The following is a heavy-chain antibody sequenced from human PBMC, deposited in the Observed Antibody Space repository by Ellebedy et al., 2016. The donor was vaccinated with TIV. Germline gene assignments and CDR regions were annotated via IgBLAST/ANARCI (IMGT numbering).Heavy chain of an antibody. CDR3: ASRPLRYDWNTYFEY. V-gene: IGHV3-74*01. J-gene: IGHJ4*02. CDR1: GFTFTSFW. D-gene: IGHD1-1*01. Sequence: GGSLRLSXAATGFTFTSFWMHWVRQAPGKGLGWAARTDRDGRIIHYADSVKGRFTISRDNAKNSLYLQMNSLRAEDTAVYYCASRPLRYDWNTYFEYWGQGTLVTVSS. CDR2: TDRDGRII.